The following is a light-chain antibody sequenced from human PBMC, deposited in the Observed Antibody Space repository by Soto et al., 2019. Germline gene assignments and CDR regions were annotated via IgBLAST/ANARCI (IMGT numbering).Light chain of an antibody. CDR2: RAS. CDR1: QTIRDNY. Sequence: EGVLTQSPGTLSLSPGDRATLSCRASQTIRDNYLAWYQQKPGQAPGLLIYRASNRATGIPDRFSGSGSGTDFTLTISRLEPEDFAVYYCQQYGGSPATFGQGTRLEIK. CDR3: QQYGGSPAT. V-gene: IGKV3-20*01. J-gene: IGKJ5*01.